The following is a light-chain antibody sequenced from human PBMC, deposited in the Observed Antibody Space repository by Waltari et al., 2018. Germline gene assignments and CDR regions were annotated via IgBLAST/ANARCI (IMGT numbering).Light chain of an antibody. J-gene: IGLJ1*01. CDR1: SRAVGGYNY. CDR3: NSYAGNSYV. CDR2: AVT. V-gene: IGLV2-8*01. Sequence: QSALTQPPSASGSPGQSVTIPCTGPSRAVGGYNYVAWFHQRPGKAPTRMIYAVTKRPSRFPDRFSGSKSGNTASLTVSGLQAEDEADYYCNSYAGNSYVFGTGTKVTVL.